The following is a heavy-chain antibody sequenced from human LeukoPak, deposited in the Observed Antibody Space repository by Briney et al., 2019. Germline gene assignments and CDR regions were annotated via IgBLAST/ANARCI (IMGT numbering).Heavy chain of an antibody. CDR2: IYISGST. D-gene: IGHD2-21*01. CDR1: GASITSDNYF. CDR3: ARDDWRLGLLDY. V-gene: IGHV4-61*02. J-gene: IGHJ4*02. Sequence: SETLSLTCTVSGASITSDNYFWRWLRQPAGKGLEWIGRIYISGSTNYNPSLEGRAAISVDRTKNQFSLKLNSVTAADTAVYYCARDDWRLGLLDYWGQGILVTVSS.